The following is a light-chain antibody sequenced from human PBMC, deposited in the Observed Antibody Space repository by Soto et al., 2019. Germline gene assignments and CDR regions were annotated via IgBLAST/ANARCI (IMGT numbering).Light chain of an antibody. J-gene: IGLJ2*01. V-gene: IGLV1-44*01. CDR2: SNN. CDR1: SSNIGTNT. CDR3: ASWDDSLNGPV. Sequence: VLTQPPSASGTPGQRVTISCSGSSSNIGTNTVNWYQHLPGTAPKLLIYSNNQRPSGVPDRFSGSKSATSASLAISGLQSEDEADYYCASWDDSLNGPVFGGGTKLTVL.